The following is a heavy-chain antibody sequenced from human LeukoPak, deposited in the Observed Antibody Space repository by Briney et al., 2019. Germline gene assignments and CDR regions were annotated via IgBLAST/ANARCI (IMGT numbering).Heavy chain of an antibody. CDR3: AKDRQNYYGSGYYFDY. D-gene: IGHD3-10*01. Sequence: GGSLRLSCAASGFTFRSYAVSWVRQAPGKGLEWVSGISGSGESTYYADSVKGRFTISRDNSKNTLYLQMNGLRAEDTAVYYCAKDRQNYYGSGYYFDYWGQGTLVIVSS. J-gene: IGHJ4*02. V-gene: IGHV3-23*01. CDR1: GFTFRSYA. CDR2: ISGSGEST.